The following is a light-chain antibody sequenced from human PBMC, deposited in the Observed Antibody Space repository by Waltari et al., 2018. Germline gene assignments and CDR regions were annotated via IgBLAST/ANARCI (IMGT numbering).Light chain of an antibody. J-gene: IGKJ5*01. Sequence: DIQLTQSPSSLSASVGDRVTITCRASQSISRYLNWYLQEPGKAPKVLIYSASSLQTGVPSRFSCSGSGTDFTLTISSLQPEDFATYYCQQSYRAPITFGQGTRLDIK. CDR3: QQSYRAPIT. CDR1: QSISRY. V-gene: IGKV1-39*01. CDR2: SAS.